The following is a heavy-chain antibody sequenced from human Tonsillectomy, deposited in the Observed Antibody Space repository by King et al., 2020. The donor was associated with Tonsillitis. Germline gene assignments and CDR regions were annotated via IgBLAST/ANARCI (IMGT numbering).Heavy chain of an antibody. J-gene: IGHJ4*02. V-gene: IGHV1-24*01. Sequence: LQLVQSGAEVKKPGASVKVSCKVSGYSLTEFAMHWVRQAPGKGLDWMGGFDPEDDETVYAEKFQGRVTMTEDTSTDTAYMELSSLTYEDTAVYYCAVDLAYSSSWQEPQRNWGQGTLVTVSS. CDR1: GYSLTEFA. CDR2: FDPEDDET. CDR3: AVDLAYSSSWQEPQRN. D-gene: IGHD6-13*01.